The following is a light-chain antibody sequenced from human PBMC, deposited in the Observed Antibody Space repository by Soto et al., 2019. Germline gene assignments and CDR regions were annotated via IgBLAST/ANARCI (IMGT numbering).Light chain of an antibody. CDR2: GAS. V-gene: IGKV1-9*01. CDR1: QGISSY. CDR3: LQYSSHSWT. J-gene: IGKJ1*01. Sequence: DIQMTQSPSSLSASVGDRVTITCRASQGISSYLGWYQQKPGKAPKLLIYGASTLQSGVPSRFSGSGSGTEFTLTISRLQPDDVATYYCLQYSSHSWTFGQGTKVDI.